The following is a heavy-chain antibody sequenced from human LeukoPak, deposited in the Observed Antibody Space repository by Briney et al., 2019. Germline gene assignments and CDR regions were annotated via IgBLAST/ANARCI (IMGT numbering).Heavy chain of an antibody. CDR2: IRSDGSTK. CDR3: AKDLPAAYFDY. Sequence: GGSLRLSCAASGFTFNIYGMHWVRQAPGKGLEWVAFIRSDGSTKYYAGSVNGRFTISRDNSKNTLYLQMNSLRAEDTAVYYCAKDLPAAYFDYWGQGALVTVSS. J-gene: IGHJ4*02. D-gene: IGHD2-2*01. V-gene: IGHV3-30*02. CDR1: GFTFNIYG.